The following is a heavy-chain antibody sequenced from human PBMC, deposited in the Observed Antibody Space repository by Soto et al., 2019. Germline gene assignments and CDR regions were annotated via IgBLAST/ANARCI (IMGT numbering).Heavy chain of an antibody. V-gene: IGHV3-15*01. CDR3: TTDYPYDRFDY. J-gene: IGHJ4*02. CDR2: IKSKTDGGTT. D-gene: IGHD3-22*01. Sequence: LRLSCAASGFTFSNAWMSWVRQAPGKGLEWVGRIKSKTDGGTTDYAAPVKGRFTISRDDSKNTLYLQMNSLKTEDTAVYYCTTDYPYDRFDYWGQGTLVTAPQ. CDR1: GFTFSNAW.